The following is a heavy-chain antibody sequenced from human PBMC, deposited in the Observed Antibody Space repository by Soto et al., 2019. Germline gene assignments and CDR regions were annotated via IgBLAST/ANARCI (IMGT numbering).Heavy chain of an antibody. CDR1: GGSISNYF. J-gene: IGHJ6*02. D-gene: IGHD6-13*01. CDR3: ARDKASSSNTLYYYYYGMDV. CDR2: IYYNGNT. Sequence: PSETLSLTCTVSGGSISNYFWSWIRQPPGKGLEWIGYIYYNGNTNYNPSLKSRVTISVDTSKNQFSLKLSSVTAADTAVYYCARDKASSSNTLYYYYYGMDVWGQGTTVTVSS. V-gene: IGHV4-59*01.